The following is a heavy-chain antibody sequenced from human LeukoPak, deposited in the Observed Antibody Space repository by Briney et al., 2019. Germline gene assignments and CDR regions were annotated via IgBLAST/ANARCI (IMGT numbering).Heavy chain of an antibody. Sequence: GGSLRLFCAASGFTFSNAWMSWVRQAPGKGLEWVSAISGSGGSTYYADSVKGRFTISRDNSKNTLYLQMNSLRAEDTAVYYCAKVHYDSSGYYYFDYWGQGTLVTVSS. V-gene: IGHV3-23*01. J-gene: IGHJ4*02. D-gene: IGHD3-22*01. CDR3: AKVHYDSSGYYYFDY. CDR2: ISGSGGST. CDR1: GFTFSNAW.